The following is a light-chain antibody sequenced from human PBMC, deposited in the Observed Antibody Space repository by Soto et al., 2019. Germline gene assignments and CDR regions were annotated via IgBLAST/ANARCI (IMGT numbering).Light chain of an antibody. J-gene: IGKJ1*01. Sequence: DIQMTQSPSSLSASVGDRVTITCRATQTISNSLDWYQQRPGKAPNLLIYGTSTLQGGVPSRFSGSGPGTDFTRTISSLQPEDSATYFCQESHTFLWGTFGQGTKV. CDR2: GTS. V-gene: IGKV1-39*01. CDR1: QTISNS. CDR3: QESHTFLWGT.